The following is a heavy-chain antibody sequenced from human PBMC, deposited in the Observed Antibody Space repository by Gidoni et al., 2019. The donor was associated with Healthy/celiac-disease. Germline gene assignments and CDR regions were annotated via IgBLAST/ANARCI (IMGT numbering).Heavy chain of an antibody. CDR1: GFSLSTSGMC. CDR2: IDWDDDK. J-gene: IGHJ6*02. Sequence: QVTLRESGPALVKPTQTLTLTCTFSGFSLSTSGMCVSWIRQPPGKALEWLARIDWDDDKYYSTSLKTRLTISKDTSKNQVVLTMTNMDPVDTATYYCARSLEPPDFWSGLNPIKIGYYYYGMDVWGQGTTVTVSS. V-gene: IGHV2-70*15. CDR3: ARSLEPPDFWSGLNPIKIGYYYYGMDV. D-gene: IGHD3-3*01.